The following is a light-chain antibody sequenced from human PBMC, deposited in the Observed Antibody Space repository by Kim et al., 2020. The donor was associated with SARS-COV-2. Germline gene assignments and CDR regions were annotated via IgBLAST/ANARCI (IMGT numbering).Light chain of an antibody. CDR3: QAWDSSTVV. V-gene: IGLV3-1*01. CDR2: QDS. J-gene: IGLJ2*01. Sequence: SYELTQPLSVSVSPGQTASITCSGDKLGDKYACWYQQKPGQSPVLVIYQDSKRPSGIPERFSGSNSGNTATLTISGTQATDEADYYCQAWDSSTVVFGGG. CDR1: KLGDKY.